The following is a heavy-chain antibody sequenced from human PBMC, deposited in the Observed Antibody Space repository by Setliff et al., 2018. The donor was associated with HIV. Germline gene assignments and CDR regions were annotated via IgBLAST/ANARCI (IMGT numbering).Heavy chain of an antibody. J-gene: IGHJ3*02. CDR3: ARRTGYAFDI. Sequence: PSETLSLTCAVYGGSFSGYYWSWIRQPPGKGLEWIGEIIHRGSTNYNPSLKSRVTISVDTSKNQFSLKLSSVTAADTAVYYCARRTGYAFDIWGQGTMVTVSS. CDR2: IIHRGST. CDR1: GGSFSGYY. V-gene: IGHV4-34*12.